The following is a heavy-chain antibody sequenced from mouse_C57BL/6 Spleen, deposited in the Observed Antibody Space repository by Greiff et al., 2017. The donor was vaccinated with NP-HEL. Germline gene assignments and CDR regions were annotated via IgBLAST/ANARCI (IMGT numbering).Heavy chain of an antibody. V-gene: IGHV14-3*01. Sequence: EVQLQQSVAELVRPGASVKLSCTASGFNIKNTYMHWVKQRPEQGLEWIGRIDPANGNTKYAPKFQGKATITADTSSNTAYLQLSSLTSEDTAIYYCASPPYYGNYGGDYWGQGTTLTVSS. CDR3: ASPPYYGNYGGDY. CDR1: GFNIKNTY. D-gene: IGHD2-10*01. CDR2: IDPANGNT. J-gene: IGHJ2*01.